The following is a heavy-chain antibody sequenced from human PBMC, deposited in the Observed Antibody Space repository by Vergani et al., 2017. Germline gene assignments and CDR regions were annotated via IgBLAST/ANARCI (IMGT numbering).Heavy chain of an antibody. V-gene: IGHV3-48*01. CDR3: ARDSVAGLFDY. CDR1: GFTFSSYS. D-gene: IGHD6-19*01. Sequence: EVQLVESGGGLVQPGGSLRLSCAASGFTFSSYSMHWVRQAPGKGLEWVSYISSSSSTIYYADSVKGRFTISRDNAKNSLYLQMNSLRAEDTAVYYCARDSVAGLFDYWGQGTLVTVSS. CDR2: ISSSSSTI. J-gene: IGHJ4*02.